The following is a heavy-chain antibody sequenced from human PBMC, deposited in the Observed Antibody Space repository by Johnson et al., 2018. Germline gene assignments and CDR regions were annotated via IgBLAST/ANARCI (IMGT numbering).Heavy chain of an antibody. CDR3: AGVPAAITVTYYSYMEV. CDR1: GDSINSPKW. Sequence: QVQLQESGPGLVRPSGTXTLTCAVSGDSINSPKWWTWVRQPPGKGLEWVGEIFHTGDTKYNPPLKSRVTFSVDKSKNQFSLTLTSLTAADTAVYYCAGVPAAITVTYYSYMEVWGKGTTVIVSS. D-gene: IGHD2-2*01. CDR2: IFHTGDT. J-gene: IGHJ6*03. V-gene: IGHV4-4*02.